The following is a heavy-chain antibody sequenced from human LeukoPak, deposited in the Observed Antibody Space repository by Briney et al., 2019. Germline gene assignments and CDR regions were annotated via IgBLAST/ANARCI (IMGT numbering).Heavy chain of an antibody. D-gene: IGHD5-12*01. CDR2: IKQDGSEK. CDR1: GFTFHTYW. V-gene: IGHV3-7*01. Sequence: GGSLRLSCVASGFTFHTYWMSWVRQAPGKGLEWVANIKQDGSEKYYVDSVKGRFTISRDNAKNSVYLQMNSLRAEDTGVYYCARYPRPSYYFDYWGRGTLATISS. CDR3: ARYPRPSYYFDY. J-gene: IGHJ4*02.